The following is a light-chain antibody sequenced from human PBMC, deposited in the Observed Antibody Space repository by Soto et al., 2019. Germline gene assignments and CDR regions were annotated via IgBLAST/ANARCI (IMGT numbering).Light chain of an antibody. V-gene: IGKV3-15*01. J-gene: IGKJ4*01. CDR2: GAS. CDR3: QQYNNWPALT. Sequence: EIVMTQSPATLSVSQGERATLSCRASPSVSNNLAWYQQKPGQAPRILIYGASTRATGIPARFSGSGSVTAFTLTISSLQSEAFAVYYCQQYNNWPALTFGGGTTVEIK. CDR1: PSVSNN.